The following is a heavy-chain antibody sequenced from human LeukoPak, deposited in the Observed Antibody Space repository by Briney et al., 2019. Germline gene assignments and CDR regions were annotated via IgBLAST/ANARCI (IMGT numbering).Heavy chain of an antibody. D-gene: IGHD6-6*01. Sequence: GGSLRLSCATSGFTFNTYYMNWVRQAPGKGLEWVSFISNGGYNTFYADSVKGRFTISRDNSMNALFLQMNSLRAEDTAVYYCVKGRASSPRFDAFDIWGQGTMVTVSS. V-gene: IGHV3-23*01. J-gene: IGHJ3*02. CDR1: GFTFNTYY. CDR3: VKGRASSPRFDAFDI. CDR2: ISNGGYNT.